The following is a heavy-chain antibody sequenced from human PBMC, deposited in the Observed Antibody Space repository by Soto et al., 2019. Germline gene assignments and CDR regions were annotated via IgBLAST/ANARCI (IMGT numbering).Heavy chain of an antibody. V-gene: IGHV1-69*01. CDR2: FIRVSGPA. Sequence: QVQLVQSGAEVKKPGSSVKVSCKASGGTFSSFTISWVRQAPGQGLEWMGGFIRVSGPAHYAQQFQGRVTLTADESSNTTYMELSSLRAADTAVYYCAKMICSGGSCYSGWFGPWGQGTLVIVAS. J-gene: IGHJ5*02. CDR1: GGTFSSFT. D-gene: IGHD2-15*01. CDR3: AKMICSGGSCYSGWFGP.